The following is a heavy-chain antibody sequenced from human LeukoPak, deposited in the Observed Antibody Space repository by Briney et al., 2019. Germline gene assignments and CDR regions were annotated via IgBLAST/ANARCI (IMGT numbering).Heavy chain of an antibody. J-gene: IGHJ4*02. Sequence: PSETLSLICAVYGGSFSGYYWSWIRQPPGKGLEWIGEINHNGSTNYNPSLKSRVTISVDTSENQFSLKLSSVTAADTAVYYCAVSRDSSGYRLDYWGQGTLVTVSS. CDR3: AVSRDSSGYRLDY. CDR1: GGSFSGYY. V-gene: IGHV4-34*01. D-gene: IGHD3-22*01. CDR2: INHNGST.